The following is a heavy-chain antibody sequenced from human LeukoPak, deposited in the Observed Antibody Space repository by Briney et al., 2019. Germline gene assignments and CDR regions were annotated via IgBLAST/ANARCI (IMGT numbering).Heavy chain of an antibody. V-gene: IGHV4-59*08. CDR2: IYFSGTT. Sequence: IGYIYFSGTTKYNPSLESRVTISVDTSKNQFSLKLSSVTAADTAVYYCARRRAEGGSNGHYNWFDPWGQGILVTVSS. D-gene: IGHD6-13*01. J-gene: IGHJ5*02. CDR3: ARRRAEGGSNGHYNWFDP.